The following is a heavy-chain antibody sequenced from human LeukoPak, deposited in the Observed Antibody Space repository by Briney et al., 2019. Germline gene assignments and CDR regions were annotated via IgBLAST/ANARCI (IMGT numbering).Heavy chain of an antibody. D-gene: IGHD3-22*01. CDR2: IRSKAYGGTT. CDR1: GFTFSSYA. Sequence: GGSLRLYGAASGFTFSSYAMSWARQAPGKGLEWVGFIRSKAYGGTTKNAASVKGRFTISRDDSRSIAYLQMNSLKTEDTAVYYCTRRYNYDSSGYYYVRDAFDIWGQGTMVTVSS. V-gene: IGHV3-49*04. CDR3: TRRYNYDSSGYYYVRDAFDI. J-gene: IGHJ3*02.